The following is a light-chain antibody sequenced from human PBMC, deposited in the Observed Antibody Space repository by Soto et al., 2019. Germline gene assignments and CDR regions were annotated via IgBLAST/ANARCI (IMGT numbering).Light chain of an antibody. CDR3: AAWDDSLSGPNWI. CDR2: TSD. V-gene: IGLV1-47*01. CDR1: SSNIGTNY. J-gene: IGLJ3*02. Sequence: QSVLTQPPSASGTPGQRVTISCSGSSSNIGTNYIYWYQHLPGVAPKLLIYTSDQRPSGVPDRFSGSKSGTSATLATSGLRSEDEADYYCAAWDDSLSGPNWIFGGGTKVTVL.